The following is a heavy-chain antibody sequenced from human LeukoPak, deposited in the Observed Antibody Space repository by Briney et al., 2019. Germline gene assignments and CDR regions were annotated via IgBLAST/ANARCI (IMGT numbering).Heavy chain of an antibody. CDR3: ARALYGVVVLDY. CDR2: IYSGGST. Sequence: LPGGSLRLSCAASGFTVSSNYMSWVRQAPGKGLEWVSVIYSGGSTYYADSVKGRFTISRDNSKNTLYLKTNSLRAEDTAVYYCARALYGVVVLDYWGQGTLVTVSS. V-gene: IGHV3-53*01. D-gene: IGHD3-22*01. J-gene: IGHJ4*02. CDR1: GFTVSSNY.